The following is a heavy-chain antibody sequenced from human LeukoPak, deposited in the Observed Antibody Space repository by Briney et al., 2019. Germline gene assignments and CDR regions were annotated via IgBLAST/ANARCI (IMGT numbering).Heavy chain of an antibody. CDR1: GFRLSDYY. CDR3: ARDQRGYYYYYMDV. Sequence: PGESLRLSCTASGFRLSDYYMSWVRQAPGKGLEWVSVIYSGGSTYYADSVKGRFTISRDNSKNTLYLQVNSLRAEDTAVYYCARDQRGYYYYYMDVWGKGTTVTVSS. V-gene: IGHV3-53*01. CDR2: IYSGGST. J-gene: IGHJ6*03.